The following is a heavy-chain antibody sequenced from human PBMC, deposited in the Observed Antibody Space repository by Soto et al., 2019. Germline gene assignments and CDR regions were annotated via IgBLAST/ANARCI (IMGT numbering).Heavy chain of an antibody. CDR3: ARQSVGSNWLDP. J-gene: IGHJ5*02. Sequence: SETLSLTCSVSGGSISTTSYYWGWIRQPPGKPLEWIGSIFYSGNTHYNTTLMSRVTISIDTSENQFSLNLRSATAADTAVYYCARQSVGSNWLDPWGQGTLVTVSS. V-gene: IGHV4-39*01. D-gene: IGHD1-26*01. CDR1: GGSISTTSYY. CDR2: IFYSGNT.